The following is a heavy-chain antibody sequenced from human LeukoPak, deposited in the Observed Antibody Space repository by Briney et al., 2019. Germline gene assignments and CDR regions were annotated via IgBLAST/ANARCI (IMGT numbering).Heavy chain of an antibody. CDR3: ARDPYSSSWYGFDY. J-gene: IGHJ4*02. CDR1: GFTFNNYI. CDR2: ISSGSGTM. D-gene: IGHD6-13*01. V-gene: IGHV3-48*02. Sequence: PGGSLRLSCAASGFTFNNYIMTWVRQAPGRGLEWVSYISSGSGTMYYADSVKGRFTISRDNAKKSLYLQMNSLRDEDTAVYYCARDPYSSSWYGFDYWGQGTLVTVSS.